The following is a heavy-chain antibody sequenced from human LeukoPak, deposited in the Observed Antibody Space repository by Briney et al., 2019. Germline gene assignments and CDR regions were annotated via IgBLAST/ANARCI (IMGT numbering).Heavy chain of an antibody. CDR1: GGSISSGGYY. CDR2: IYYSGST. V-gene: IGHV4-31*03. D-gene: IGHD3-16*01. Sequence: SETLSLTCTVSGGSISSGGYYWSWIRQHPGKGLEWIGYIYYSGSTYYNPSLKSRVTISVDTSKNQFSLKLSSVTAADTAVSYCARGGGWYYFDYWGQGALVTVSS. CDR3: ARGGGWYYFDY. J-gene: IGHJ4*02.